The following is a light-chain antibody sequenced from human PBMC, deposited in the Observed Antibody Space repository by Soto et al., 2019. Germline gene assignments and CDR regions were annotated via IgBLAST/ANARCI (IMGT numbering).Light chain of an antibody. Sequence: QSALTQPASVSGSPGQSITISCTGTSSDVGGYNYVSWYQQHPGKAPKLMIYDVSNRPSGVSNRFSGSKSGNTASLPISGLQAEDEADYYCSSYTSSSTFVAFGGGTKLTVL. CDR2: DVS. CDR3: SSYTSSSTFVA. CDR1: SSDVGGYNY. V-gene: IGLV2-14*01. J-gene: IGLJ2*01.